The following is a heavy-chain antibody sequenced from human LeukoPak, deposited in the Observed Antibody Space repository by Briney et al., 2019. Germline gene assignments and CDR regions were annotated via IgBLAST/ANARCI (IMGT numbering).Heavy chain of an antibody. CDR2: ISGSGGAT. CDR3: ASSRGPNVFGGVHDY. J-gene: IGHJ4*02. Sequence: GGSLRLSCAASGFAFNIYAMSWVRQAPGKGLEWVSGISGSGGATYYADSVKGRFTISRDNSKNTLYLQMNSLRAADTAVYYCASSRGPNVFGGVHDYWGQGTLVTVSS. CDR1: GFAFNIYA. D-gene: IGHD3-16*01. V-gene: IGHV3-23*01.